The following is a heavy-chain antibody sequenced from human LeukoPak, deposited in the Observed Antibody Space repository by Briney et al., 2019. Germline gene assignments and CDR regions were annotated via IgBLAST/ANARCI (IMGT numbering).Heavy chain of an antibody. CDR1: GFTFSNHA. CDR3: ARRGVGAWFGLDY. J-gene: IGHJ4*02. CDR2: ISFDGSNK. V-gene: IGHV3-30*04. D-gene: IGHD3-10*01. Sequence: GRSLRLSCAASGFTFSNHAMHWVRQAPGKGLEWVAVISFDGSNKYYADSVKGRFTISRDNSKTTLYLQMNSLRSEDTAVYSCARRGVGAWFGLDYWGQGTLVTVSS.